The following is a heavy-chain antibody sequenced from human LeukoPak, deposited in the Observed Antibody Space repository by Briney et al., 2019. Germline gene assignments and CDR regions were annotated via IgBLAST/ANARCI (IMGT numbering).Heavy chain of an antibody. V-gene: IGHV1-2*02. D-gene: IGHD1-7*01. Sequence: ASVKVSCKASGYTFTGYYIHWVRQAPGQGLEWMGWINPNTGGTKYPQNFQGRVTMTRDTSISTVYMELTRLTSDDTAVFYCARDLTGIIGTANNLFDPWGQGTLVSVSS. J-gene: IGHJ5*02. CDR1: GYTFTGYY. CDR2: INPNTGGT. CDR3: ARDLTGIIGTANNLFDP.